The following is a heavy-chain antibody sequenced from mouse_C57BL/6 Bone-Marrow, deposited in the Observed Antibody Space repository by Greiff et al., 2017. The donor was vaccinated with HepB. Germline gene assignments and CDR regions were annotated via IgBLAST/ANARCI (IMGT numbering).Heavy chain of an antibody. CDR3: ARELAWFAY. CDR1: GYTFTSYW. V-gene: IGHV1-64*01. Sequence: QVQLKQPGAELVKPGASVKLSCKASGYTFTSYWMHWVKQRPGQGLEWIGMIHPNSGSTNYNEKFKSKATLTVDKSSSTAYMQLSSLTSEDTAVYYCARELAWFAYWGQGTLVTVSA. J-gene: IGHJ3*01. CDR2: IHPNSGST.